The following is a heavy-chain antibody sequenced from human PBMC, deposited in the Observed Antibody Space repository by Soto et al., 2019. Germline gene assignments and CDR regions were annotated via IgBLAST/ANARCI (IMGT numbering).Heavy chain of an antibody. CDR2: INPSGGST. V-gene: IGHV1-46*01. CDR1: GYTFTSYY. J-gene: IGHJ6*02. CDR3: AREHGVDSRIYYYYGMDV. Sequence: GASVKVSCKASGYTFTSYYMHWVRQAPGQGLEWMGIINPSGGSTSYVQKFQGRVTMTRDTSTSTVYMELSSLRSEDTAVYYCAREHGVDSRIYYYYGMDVWGQGTTVTVSS. D-gene: IGHD2-15*01.